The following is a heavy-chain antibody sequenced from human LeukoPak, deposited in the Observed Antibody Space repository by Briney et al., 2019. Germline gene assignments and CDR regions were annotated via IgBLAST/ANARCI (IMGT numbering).Heavy chain of an antibody. J-gene: IGHJ4*02. CDR3: ARDGEEWELDY. D-gene: IGHD1-26*01. CDR1: GFTFSSYW. V-gene: IGHV3-7*01. Sequence: GGSLRLSCAASGFTFSSYWMSWVRQAPGEGLEWVANIKQDGSEKYYVDSVKGRFTISRDNAKNSLYLQMNSLRAEDTAVYYCARDGEEWELDYWGQGTLVTVSS. CDR2: IKQDGSEK.